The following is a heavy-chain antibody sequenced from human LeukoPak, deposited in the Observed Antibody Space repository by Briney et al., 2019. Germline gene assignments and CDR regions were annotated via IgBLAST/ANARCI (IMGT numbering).Heavy chain of an antibody. D-gene: IGHD4-17*01. CDR1: GDSISSYF. V-gene: IGHV4-59*08. J-gene: IGHJ6*02. CDR3: ARGTTVRRSVYYYYYAMDV. CDR2: IDDSGST. Sequence: PSETLSLTCTVSGDSISSYFWSWIRQPPGKGLEWIGYIDDSGSTNYNPSLRSRVTISVDTSKNQFSLKVISVTAADTAVYYCARGTTVRRSVYYYYYAMDVWGQGTTVTVSS.